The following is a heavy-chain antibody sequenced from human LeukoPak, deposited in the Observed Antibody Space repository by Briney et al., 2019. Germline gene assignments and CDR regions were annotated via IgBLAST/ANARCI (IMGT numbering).Heavy chain of an antibody. Sequence: PSQTLSLTCTVSGGSTSSSDYYWSWIRQRPGMGLEWIGYIYYSGSTYYEPSLRSRVTISVDTSKNQFSLKLSSVTAADTAVYYCARSFASGTYSWYFDLWGRGTLVTVSS. CDR2: IYYSGST. D-gene: IGHD3-10*01. J-gene: IGHJ2*01. CDR3: ARSFASGTYSWYFDL. V-gene: IGHV4-30-4*01. CDR1: GGSTSSSDYY.